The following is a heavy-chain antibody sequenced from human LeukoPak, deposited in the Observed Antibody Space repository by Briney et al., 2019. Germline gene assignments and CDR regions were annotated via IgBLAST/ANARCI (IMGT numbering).Heavy chain of an antibody. Sequence: PSETLSLTCAVSGDSVSSNYWWTWVRQSPGKGLEWIGEIYHSGSTHYNPSLKSRVTISVDKSKNQFSLRLSSVSAADTAVYYCARGRGDYVWGSYGSSNYWGQGTLVTVSS. CDR2: IYHSGST. J-gene: IGHJ4*02. CDR3: ARGRGDYVWGSYGSSNY. D-gene: IGHD3-16*01. CDR1: GDSVSSNYW. V-gene: IGHV4-4*02.